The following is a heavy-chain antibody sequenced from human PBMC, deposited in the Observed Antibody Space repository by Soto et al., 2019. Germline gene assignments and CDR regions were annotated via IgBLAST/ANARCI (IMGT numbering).Heavy chain of an antibody. CDR3: ARQGYYGSGSYYKFRWFDP. Sequence: SETLSLTCTVSGGSISSSSYYWGWIRQPPGKGLEWIGSIYYSGSTYYNPSLKSRVTISVDTSKNQFSLKLSSVTAADMAVYYCARQGYYGSGSYYKFRWFDPWGQGTLVTVS. CDR1: GGSISSSSYY. CDR2: IYYSGST. D-gene: IGHD3-10*01. J-gene: IGHJ5*02. V-gene: IGHV4-39*01.